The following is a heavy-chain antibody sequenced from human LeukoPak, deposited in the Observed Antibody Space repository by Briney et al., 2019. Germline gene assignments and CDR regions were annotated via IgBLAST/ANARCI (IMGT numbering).Heavy chain of an antibody. D-gene: IGHD1-1*01. V-gene: IGHV3-23*01. Sequence: GGSLRLSCAASGLTFSSYAMSWVRQAPGKGLEWVSTISNSDGNTYYADSVKGRFTISRDNAKNSLYLQMNSLRAEDTAVYYCARAERNGFDIWGQGTMISVSS. J-gene: IGHJ3*02. CDR1: GLTFSSYA. CDR2: ISNSDGNT. CDR3: ARAERNGFDI.